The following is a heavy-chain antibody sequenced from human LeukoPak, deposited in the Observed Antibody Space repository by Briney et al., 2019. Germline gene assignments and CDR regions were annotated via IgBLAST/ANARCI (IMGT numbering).Heavy chain of an antibody. D-gene: IGHD3-22*01. CDR2: IYYSGST. J-gene: IGHJ6*02. Sequence: SETLSLTCTVSGASISSHYWSWIRQPPGKELEWIGYIYYSGSTNYNPSLKSRVTISVDTSKNQFSLKLSSVTAADTAVYYCARATYYYDSSGYYRSSYYYGMDVWGQGTTVTVSS. CDR1: GASISSHY. V-gene: IGHV4-59*11. CDR3: ARATYYYDSSGYYRSSYYYGMDV.